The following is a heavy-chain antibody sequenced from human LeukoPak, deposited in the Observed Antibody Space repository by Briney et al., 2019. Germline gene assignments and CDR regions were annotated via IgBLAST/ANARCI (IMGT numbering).Heavy chain of an antibody. CDR2: IYTSGST. CDR1: GGSISSGSYY. Sequence: PSETLSLTCTVSGGSISSGSYYWSWIRQPAGKGLEWIGRIYTSGSTNYNPSLKSRVTISVDTSKNQFSLKLSSVTAADTAVYYCARGPWDIVGATSGDAFDIWGQGTMVTVSS. D-gene: IGHD1-26*01. CDR3: ARGPWDIVGATSGDAFDI. J-gene: IGHJ3*02. V-gene: IGHV4-61*02.